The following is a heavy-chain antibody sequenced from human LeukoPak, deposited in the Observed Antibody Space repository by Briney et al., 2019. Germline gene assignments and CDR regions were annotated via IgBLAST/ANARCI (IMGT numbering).Heavy chain of an antibody. CDR1: GFTFSTYW. CDR2: IKEDGSGK. D-gene: IGHD6-25*01. Sequence: TGGSLRLSCAASGFTFSTYWMSWVRQAPGKGLEWVANIKEDGSGKYYVDSVKGRFTISRDNAKNSLYLQMSSLRAEDTAVYYCARFAAGGSYYYYMDVWGKGTTVTVSS. J-gene: IGHJ6*03. V-gene: IGHV3-7*01. CDR3: ARFAAGGSYYYYMDV.